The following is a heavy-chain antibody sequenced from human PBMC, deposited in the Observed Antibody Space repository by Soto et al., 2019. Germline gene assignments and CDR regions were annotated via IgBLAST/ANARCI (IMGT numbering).Heavy chain of an antibody. D-gene: IGHD1-26*01. CDR1: GFTFRSYA. CDR2: ISFDGRKK. J-gene: IGHJ5*02. CDR3: ARSGSSFPFDP. V-gene: IGHV3-30*04. Sequence: QVQLVESGGGVVQPGRSLRLSCEASGFTFRSYAMHWVRQAPGKGLEWVALISFDGRKKQYADSVKGRFTISRDNSKSTLSLQMNSLTIQDTAVYYCARSGSSFPFDPWGQGTLVPVSS.